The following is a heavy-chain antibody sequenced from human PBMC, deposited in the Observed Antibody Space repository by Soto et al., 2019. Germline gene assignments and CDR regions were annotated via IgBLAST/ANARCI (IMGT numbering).Heavy chain of an antibody. V-gene: IGHV4-30-2*01. CDR2: IYHSGST. D-gene: IGHD6-13*01. CDR3: ARAVDSSSWYYYYGMDV. CDR1: GVSISSGGYS. Sequence: PSETLSLTCAVSGVSISSGGYSWSWIRQPPGKGLEWIGYIYHSGSTYYNPSLKSRVTISVDRSKNQFSLKLSSVTAADTAVYYCARAVDSSSWYYYYGMDVWGQGTTVTVSS. J-gene: IGHJ6*02.